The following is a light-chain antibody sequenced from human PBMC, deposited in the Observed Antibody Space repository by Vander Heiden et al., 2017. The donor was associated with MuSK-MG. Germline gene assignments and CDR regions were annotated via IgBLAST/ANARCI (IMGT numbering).Light chain of an antibody. CDR1: NSDIGGYNY. CDR3: ASYALSDTLV. CDR2: DVR. Sequence: HSALTTPASVSGSPGQSITISCTGSNSDIGGYNYFSWYQPHPGKATKVIIYDVRNRPSGGANRLAGSKSVNTAALTISGLHAEDEADYYGASYALSDTLVFGGGTKLTVL. J-gene: IGLJ2*01. V-gene: IGLV2-14*03.